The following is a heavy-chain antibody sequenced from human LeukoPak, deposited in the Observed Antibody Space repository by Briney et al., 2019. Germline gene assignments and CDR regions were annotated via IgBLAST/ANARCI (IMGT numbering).Heavy chain of an antibody. CDR1: GFTFSSYG. V-gene: IGHV3-30*02. J-gene: IGHJ4*02. CDR3: AKGRRAPLVGTITKSWIDY. D-gene: IGHD1-7*01. CDR2: IRYDGNNK. Sequence: GGSLRLSCAASGFTFSSYGMSGVRQAPGKGLEWVAFIRYDGNNKKYVDSLKGRFTISRDNSKNTLYLQMNSLRAEDTAVYYCAKGRRAPLVGTITKSWIDYWGQGTLVTVSS.